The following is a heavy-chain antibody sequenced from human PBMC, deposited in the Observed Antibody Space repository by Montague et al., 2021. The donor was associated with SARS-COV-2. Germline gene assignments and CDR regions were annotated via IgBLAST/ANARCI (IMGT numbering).Heavy chain of an antibody. Sequence: SETLSLTCTVSGGSIISTTSNWGWIRQPPGKGLEWIGSIYYTANTYYTPSLKTRVTISVDTSKNQFSLRLRAVTVADRAVYYCARRESGWLDALDIWGQGTMVTVSS. CDR1: GGSIISTTSN. CDR2: IYYTANT. CDR3: ARRESGWLDALDI. D-gene: IGHD6-19*01. J-gene: IGHJ3*02. V-gene: IGHV4-39*01.